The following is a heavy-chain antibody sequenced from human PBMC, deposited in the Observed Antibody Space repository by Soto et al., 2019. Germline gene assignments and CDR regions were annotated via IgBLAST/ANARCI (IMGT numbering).Heavy chain of an antibody. CDR3: AKDGFGGACDS. CDR2: ISGSGTNI. D-gene: IGHD3-16*01. CDR1: GFTFSSYA. Sequence: EVQLLESGGGFAQPGGSLRLSCAASGFTFSSYAMHWVRQAPGRGLEWVSTISGSGTNIYYADSVQGRFTISRDKSQNTLFLQMTSLRVDDAATYECAKDGFGGACDSGGKGTHFTVSS. J-gene: IGHJ4*02. V-gene: IGHV3-23*01.